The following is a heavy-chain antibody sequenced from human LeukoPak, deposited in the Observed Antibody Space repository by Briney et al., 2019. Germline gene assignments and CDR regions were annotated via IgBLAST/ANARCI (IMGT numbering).Heavy chain of an antibody. Sequence: ASVKVSCKASGYTFSTYGITWVRQAPGRGLGWMGWISAYNGNTNRAQKLQNRLTMTTDTSTTTAYMEVRSLRSDGTAVYYCARDLGSGWSGLDYWGQGTLVTVSS. D-gene: IGHD6-19*01. CDR3: ARDLGSGWSGLDY. CDR1: GYTFSTYG. J-gene: IGHJ4*02. V-gene: IGHV1-18*01. CDR2: ISAYNGNT.